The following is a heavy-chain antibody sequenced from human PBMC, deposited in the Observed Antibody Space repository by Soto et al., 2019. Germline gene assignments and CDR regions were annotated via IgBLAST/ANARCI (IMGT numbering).Heavy chain of an antibody. J-gene: IGHJ4*02. CDR1: AFTFSGYS. CDR2: ISSSSGYI. D-gene: IGHD5-12*01. V-gene: IGHV3-21*01. CDR3: AREGYSGYAYDY. Sequence: GGSLRLSCAASAFTFSGYSMNWVRQAPGKGLEWVSSISSSSGYIYYADSVKGRFTISRDNAKNSLYLQMNSLRAEDTAVYYCAREGYSGYAYDYWGQGTLVTVSS.